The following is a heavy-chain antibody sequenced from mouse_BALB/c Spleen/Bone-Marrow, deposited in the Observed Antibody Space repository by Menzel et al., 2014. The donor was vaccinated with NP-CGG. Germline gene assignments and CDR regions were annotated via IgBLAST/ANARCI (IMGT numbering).Heavy chain of an antibody. CDR1: GYTFTNNW. CDR3: TRGSSYVGYAMDY. V-gene: IGHV1-69*02. CDR2: IYPSDSYT. D-gene: IGHD1-1*01. Sequence: VQLQQSGAELVRPGASVKLSCKASGYTFTNNWVNWVKQRPGQGLEWIGNIYPSDSYTNYSQKFKDKATLTVDKSSSTAYMQLSSPTSEDSAVYYCTRGSSYVGYAMDYWGQGTSVTVSS. J-gene: IGHJ4*01.